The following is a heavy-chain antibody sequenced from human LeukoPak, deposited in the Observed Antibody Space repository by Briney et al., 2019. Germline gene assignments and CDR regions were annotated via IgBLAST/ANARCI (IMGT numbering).Heavy chain of an antibody. CDR2: IYHSGST. Sequence: PSETLSLTCTVSGGSISSGGYYWSWIRQPPGKGLEWIGYIYHSGSTYYNPSLKRRVTISVDRSKNQFSLKLSSVTAADTAVYYCARGGEANWGSNAFDIWGQGTMVTVSS. J-gene: IGHJ3*02. D-gene: IGHD7-27*01. CDR1: GGSISSGGYY. V-gene: IGHV4-30-2*01. CDR3: ARGGEANWGSNAFDI.